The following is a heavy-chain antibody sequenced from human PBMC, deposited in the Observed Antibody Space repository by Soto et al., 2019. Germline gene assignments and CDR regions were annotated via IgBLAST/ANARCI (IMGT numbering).Heavy chain of an antibody. CDR3: ARYVAALDI. CDR2: INKAGSES. V-gene: IGHV3-7*03. Sequence: GSLRLSCATSGFALSNYWMSWVRQAPGKGLEWVAYINKAGSESYYVDSVKGRFTISRDNAKNSVYLQMNSLRAEDSAFYFWARYVAALDIWGQGTLVTVSS. CDR1: GFALSNYW. D-gene: IGHD2-15*01. J-gene: IGHJ4*02.